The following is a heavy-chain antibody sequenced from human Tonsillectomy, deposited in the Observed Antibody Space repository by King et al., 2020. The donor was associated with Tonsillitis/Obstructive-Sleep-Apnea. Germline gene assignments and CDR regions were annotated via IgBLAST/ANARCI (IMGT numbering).Heavy chain of an antibody. Sequence: QLQESGPGLVKPSETLSLTCTVSGGSISSSSYYWGWIRQPPGKGLEWIGSIYYSGSTYYNPSLKSRVTISVDTSKNQFSLKLSSVTAADTAVYYCARQEKDFVVVPAAPTWFDPWGQGTLVTVSS. J-gene: IGHJ5*02. CDR1: GGSISSSSYY. V-gene: IGHV4-39*01. CDR2: IYYSGST. D-gene: IGHD2-2*01. CDR3: ARQEKDFVVVPAAPTWFDP.